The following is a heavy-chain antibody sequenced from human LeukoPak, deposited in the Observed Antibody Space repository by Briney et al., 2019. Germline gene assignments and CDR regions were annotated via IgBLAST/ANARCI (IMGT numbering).Heavy chain of an antibody. Sequence: VWINAGNGNTKYSQKFQGRVTITRDTSASTAYMELSSLRSEDTAVYYCAREAAAGNFDYWGQGTLVTVSS. CDR3: AREAAAGNFDY. J-gene: IGHJ4*02. V-gene: IGHV1-3*01. CDR2: INAGNGNT. D-gene: IGHD6-13*01.